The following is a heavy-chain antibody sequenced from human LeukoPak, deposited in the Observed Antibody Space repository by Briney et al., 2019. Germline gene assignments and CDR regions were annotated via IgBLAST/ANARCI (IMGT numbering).Heavy chain of an antibody. Sequence: GASVKVSCKASGYTFTSYDINWVRQATGQGLEWMGWMNPNSANTGSAQKFQGRVTMTRHTTISTAYMELSSLRSEDTAVYYCARGFGRGYCSGGSSLGLDYWGQGTLITVSS. CDR2: MNPNSANT. CDR1: GYTFTSYD. D-gene: IGHD2-15*01. V-gene: IGHV1-8*01. J-gene: IGHJ4*02. CDR3: ARGFGRGYCSGGSSLGLDY.